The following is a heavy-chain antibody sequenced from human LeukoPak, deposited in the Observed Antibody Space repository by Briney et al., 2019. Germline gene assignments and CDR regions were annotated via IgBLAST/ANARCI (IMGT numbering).Heavy chain of an antibody. Sequence: GGSLRLSCAASGFTFSSYSMNWVRQAPGKGLEWVSSISSSSSYIYYADSVKGRFTISRDNAKNSLYLQMNSLRAEDTAVYYCARRKWLRFGFDPWGQGTLVTVSS. CDR2: ISSSSSYI. J-gene: IGHJ5*02. CDR1: GFTFSSYS. CDR3: ARRKWLRFGFDP. V-gene: IGHV3-21*06. D-gene: IGHD5-12*01.